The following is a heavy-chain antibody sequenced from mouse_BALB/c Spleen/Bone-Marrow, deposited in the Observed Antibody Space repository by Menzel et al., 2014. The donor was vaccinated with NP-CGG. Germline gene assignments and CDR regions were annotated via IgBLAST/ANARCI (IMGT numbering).Heavy chain of an antibody. CDR3: ALYYDYDVGY. CDR2: IDPANGNT. CDR1: GFNIKDTY. D-gene: IGHD2-4*01. Sequence: EVQLQQSGAELVKPGASVKLPCTASGFNIKDTYMHWVKQRPEQGLEWIGRIDPANGNTKYDQKFQGKATITADTSSNTAYLQLSSLTSEDTAVYYCALYYDYDVGYWGQGTTLTVSS. J-gene: IGHJ2*01. V-gene: IGHV14-3*02.